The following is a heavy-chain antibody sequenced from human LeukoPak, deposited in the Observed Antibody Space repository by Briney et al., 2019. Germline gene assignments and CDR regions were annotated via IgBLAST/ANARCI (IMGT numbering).Heavy chain of an antibody. CDR1: GYTFTSYG. V-gene: IGHV1-2*02. J-gene: IGHJ5*02. CDR3: AREGGRSWFDP. CDR2: INPNSGGT. Sequence: ASVKVSCKASGYTFTSYGISWVRQAPGQGLEWMGWINPNSGGTNYAQKFQGRVTMTTDTSMSTAYMELSRLTSDDTAVYYCAREGGRSWFDPWGQGTLVTVSS.